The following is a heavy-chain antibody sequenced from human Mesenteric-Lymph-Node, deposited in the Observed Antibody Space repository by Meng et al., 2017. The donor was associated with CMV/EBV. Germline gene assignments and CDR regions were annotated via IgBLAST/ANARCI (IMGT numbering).Heavy chain of an antibody. J-gene: IGHJ6*02. V-gene: IGHV1-18*01. Sequence: ASVKVSCKPSGYTFTNYGVSWVRQAPGQGLEWIGWISAYNQNTNYARKFQGRVTMTTDTSTTTVYMDLRSLRPDDTAVYYCAREGVSGAAWFDPWFYGMDVWGQGTTVTVSS. D-gene: IGHD3-9*01. CDR1: GYTFTNYG. CDR2: ISAYNQNT. CDR3: AREGVSGAAWFDPWFYGMDV.